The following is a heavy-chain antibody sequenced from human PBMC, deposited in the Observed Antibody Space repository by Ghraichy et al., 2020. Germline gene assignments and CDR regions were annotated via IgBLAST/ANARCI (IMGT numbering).Heavy chain of an antibody. CDR3: ARDFRNDYGDYDYFDY. J-gene: IGHJ4*02. V-gene: IGHV3-21*01. CDR1: GFTFSSYS. CDR2: ISSSSSYI. D-gene: IGHD4-17*01. Sequence: LSLTCAASGFTFSSYSMNWVRQAPGKGLEWVSSISSSSSYIYYADSVKGRFTISRDNAKNSLYLQMNSLRAEDTAVYYCARDFRNDYGDYDYFDYWGQGTLVTVSS.